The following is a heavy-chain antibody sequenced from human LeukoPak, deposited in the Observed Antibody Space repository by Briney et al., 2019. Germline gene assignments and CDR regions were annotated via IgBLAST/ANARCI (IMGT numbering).Heavy chain of an antibody. Sequence: PGGSLRLCCAASGFTFSSYWMSWVRQAPGKGLEWVANIKQDGSEKYYVDSVKGRFTISRDNAKNSLYLQMNSLRAEDTAVYYCASGYYDSSGDTADAFDIWGQGTMVTVSS. J-gene: IGHJ3*02. CDR1: GFTFSSYW. CDR3: ASGYYDSSGDTADAFDI. D-gene: IGHD3-22*01. CDR2: IKQDGSEK. V-gene: IGHV3-7*01.